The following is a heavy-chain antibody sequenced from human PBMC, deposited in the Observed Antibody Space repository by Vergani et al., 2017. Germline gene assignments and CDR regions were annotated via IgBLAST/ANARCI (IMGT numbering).Heavy chain of an antibody. D-gene: IGHD3-22*01. J-gene: IGHJ4*02. CDR3: AIVTDYDDSSGYYLDY. V-gene: IGHV1-24*01. CDR1: VYSLTELT. Sequence: QVQLVQSGSEVRKPGASVKVSCQVSVYSLTELTIHWVRQAPGKGLEWMGGFDPEHGEVTFAHHIQGRVTMTEDRSTDTAYMELSSLRPEDTALYYCAIVTDYDDSSGYYLDYWGQGTLVTVSS. CDR2: FDPEHGEV.